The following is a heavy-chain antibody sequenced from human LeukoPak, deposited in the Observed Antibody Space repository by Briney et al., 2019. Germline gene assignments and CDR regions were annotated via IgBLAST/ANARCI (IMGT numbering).Heavy chain of an antibody. D-gene: IGHD3-3*01. J-gene: IGHJ6*02. CDR2: ISGSGGGT. Sequence: GGSLRLSCAASGFTFSTYSMNWVRQAPGKGLEWVSAISGSGGGTYYADSVKGRFTISRDNSKNTLYLQMNSLRAEVTAVYYCAKREGVDTIFGVVTSGGMDVWGQGTTVTVFS. CDR3: AKREGVDTIFGVVTSGGMDV. CDR1: GFTFSTYS. V-gene: IGHV3-23*01.